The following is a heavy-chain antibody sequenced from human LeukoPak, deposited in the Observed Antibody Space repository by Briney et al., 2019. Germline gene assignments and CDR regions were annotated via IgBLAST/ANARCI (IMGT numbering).Heavy chain of an antibody. D-gene: IGHD1-26*01. Sequence: ASVKVSCKVSGHTLTDLSTHWVRQAPGRGLEWMGGIDPEDGETIYAQKFQGRVTMTEDTSTDTAYMELSSLRSEDAAVYYCATGGIYSLLDYWGREPWSPSPQ. CDR3: ATGGIYSLLDY. J-gene: IGHJ4*02. CDR1: GHTLTDLS. CDR2: IDPEDGET. V-gene: IGHV1-24*01.